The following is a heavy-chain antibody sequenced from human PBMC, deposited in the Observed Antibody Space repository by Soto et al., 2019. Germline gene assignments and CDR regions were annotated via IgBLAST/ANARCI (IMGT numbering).Heavy chain of an antibody. D-gene: IGHD2-15*01. J-gene: IGHJ4*02. CDR3: ARDDDREAVVAATNFY. Sequence: SETLSRTGTVGGGSISSYYLSWIGQPPGKGQEWIGYIYYSGSTNYNPSLKSRVTISVDTSKNQFSLQLSSVTAADTAVYYCARDDDREAVVAATNFYWGQGTLVTVSS. V-gene: IGHV4-59*01. CDR1: GGSISSYY. CDR2: IYYSGST.